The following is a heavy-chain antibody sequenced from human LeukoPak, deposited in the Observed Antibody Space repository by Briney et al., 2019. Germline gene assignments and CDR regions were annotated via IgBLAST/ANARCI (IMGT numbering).Heavy chain of an antibody. J-gene: IGHJ4*02. CDR3: ARVADTAYYFDY. CDR1: GFTFSDYY. V-gene: IGHV3-11*01. D-gene: IGHD5-18*01. Sequence: GGSLRLSCAASGFTFSDYYMSWIRQAPGKGLEWVSYISSSGSTMYYADSVKGRFTISRDNAKNSLYLQMNSLRAEDTAVYYCARVADTAYYFDYWGQGTLVTISS. CDR2: ISSSGSTM.